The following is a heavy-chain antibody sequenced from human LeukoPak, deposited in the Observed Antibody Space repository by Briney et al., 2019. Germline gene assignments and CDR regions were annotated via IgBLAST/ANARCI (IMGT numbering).Heavy chain of an antibody. CDR2: INHSGST. CDR3: ARLYIGGYSRSTNYNWFDP. J-gene: IGHJ5*02. Sequence: SETLSLTCAVYGGSFSGYYWSWIRQPPGKGLEWIGEINHSGSTNYNPSIKSRVTISVDTSKNQFSPNLTSVTAADTAVYYCARLYIGGYSRSTNYNWFDPRGQGTLVTVSS. D-gene: IGHD6-13*01. CDR1: GGSFSGYY. V-gene: IGHV4-34*01.